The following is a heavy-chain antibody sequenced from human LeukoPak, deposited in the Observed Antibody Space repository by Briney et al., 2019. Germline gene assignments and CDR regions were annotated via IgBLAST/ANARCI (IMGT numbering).Heavy chain of an antibody. J-gene: IGHJ6*03. D-gene: IGHD3-22*01. CDR3: ASNGGYYYDPSGGYYYKDV. V-gene: IGHV4-38-2*02. CDR2: IYNSGST. CDR1: GYSISSGYF. Sequence: PSETLSLTCTVSGYSISSGYFWGWIRQPPGKGLEWIGTIYNSGSTYYNASLESRVTISVDKSKNRFSLKLSSVTAADTAVYYCASNGGYYYDPSGGYYYKDVWGKGTTVTVSS.